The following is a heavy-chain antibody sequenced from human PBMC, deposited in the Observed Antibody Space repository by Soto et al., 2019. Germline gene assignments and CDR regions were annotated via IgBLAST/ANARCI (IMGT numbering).Heavy chain of an antibody. V-gene: IGHV3-21*01. CDR1: GFTFSTYS. CDR3: ARAEGGRLDY. Sequence: EVQLVESGGGLVKPGGSLRLSCAASGFTFSTYSMNWVRQAPGKGLEWVSSISSSSTYIYYADSVKGRFTISRDNAKNSLYLPMNSLRAEDTAFYYCARAEGGRLDYWGHGSLVTVSS. D-gene: IGHD2-15*01. CDR2: ISSSSTYI. J-gene: IGHJ4*01.